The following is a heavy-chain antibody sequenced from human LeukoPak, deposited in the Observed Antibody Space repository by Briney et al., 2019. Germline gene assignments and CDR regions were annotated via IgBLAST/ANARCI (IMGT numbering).Heavy chain of an antibody. CDR2: ISASSSSI. Sequence: GGSLRLSCAASGFTFAGYTVNWVRQAPGKGLEWVSSISASSSSIFYAESVKGRFTISRDNAKNSLYLQMNSQTADDTAVYYCARGPGYFDFWGRGTLVTVSS. CDR3: ARGPGYFDF. J-gene: IGHJ4*02. V-gene: IGHV3-21*01. CDR1: GFTFAGYT.